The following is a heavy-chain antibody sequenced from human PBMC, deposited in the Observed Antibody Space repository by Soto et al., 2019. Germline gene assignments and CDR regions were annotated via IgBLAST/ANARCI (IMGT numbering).Heavy chain of an antibody. Sequence: TLSLTCTVSGGSISSGDYYWSWVRQPPGKGLEWIGYIYYSGSTYYNPSLKSRVTISVDTSKNQFSLKLSSVTAADTAVYYCARGPYYYDSSGYYPDYYYYYGMDVWGQGTTVTVSS. CDR2: IYYSGST. V-gene: IGHV4-30-4*01. CDR3: ARGPYYYDSSGYYPDYYYYYGMDV. J-gene: IGHJ6*02. D-gene: IGHD3-22*01. CDR1: GGSISSGDYY.